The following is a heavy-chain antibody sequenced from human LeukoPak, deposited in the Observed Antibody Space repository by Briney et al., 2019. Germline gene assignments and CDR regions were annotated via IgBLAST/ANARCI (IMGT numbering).Heavy chain of an antibody. D-gene: IGHD6-19*01. J-gene: IGHJ4*02. CDR2: ITNDGSST. CDR1: GLTFSSHW. V-gene: IGHV3-74*01. CDR3: AKDGGIAVAEVGHDY. Sequence: PGGSLRLSCAASGLTFSSHWMHWVRQAPGKGLVWVSRITNDGSSTTYADSVKGRFTISRDNSKNTLYLQMNSLRAEDTAVYYCAKDGGIAVAEVGHDYWGQGTLVTVSP.